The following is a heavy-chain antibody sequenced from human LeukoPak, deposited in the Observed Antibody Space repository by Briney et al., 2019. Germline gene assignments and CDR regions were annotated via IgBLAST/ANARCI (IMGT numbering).Heavy chain of an antibody. J-gene: IGHJ4*02. D-gene: IGHD6-19*01. CDR1: GGSFSSTNYY. CDR2: IYYSGST. Sequence: SETLSLTCSVSGGSFSSTNYYWGWIRQPPGKGLEWIGSIYYSGSTYYNPSLKSRVTISVDTSKNQFSLKLSSVTAADSAVYHCARHLYGSGLHRIDYWGQGTLVTVSS. V-gene: IGHV4-39*01. CDR3: ARHLYGSGLHRIDY.